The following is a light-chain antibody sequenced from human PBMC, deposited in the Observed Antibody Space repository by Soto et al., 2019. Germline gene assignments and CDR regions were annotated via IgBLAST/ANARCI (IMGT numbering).Light chain of an antibody. CDR3: QQRSNWPIT. CDR2: GAS. J-gene: IGKJ5*01. Sequence: EIVLTQSPGTLSLSPGERATLSCRASQSVSSSYLSWYQQKPGQAPRLLIYGASSRATGIPDRFSGSGSGTDFTLTISSLEPEDFAVYYCQQRSNWPITFGQGTRPQTK. CDR1: QSVSSSY. V-gene: IGKV3D-20*02.